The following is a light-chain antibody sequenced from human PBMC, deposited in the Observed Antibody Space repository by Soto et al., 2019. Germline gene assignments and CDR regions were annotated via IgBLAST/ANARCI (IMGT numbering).Light chain of an antibody. CDR3: QQRDKWPIT. J-gene: IGKJ5*01. CDR2: DAS. Sequence: DIQMTQSPSTLSASVGDRVTITCRASQTIFNWLAWYQRKPGRAPNLLIYDASSLQSGVPSTFSGSGSGTEFTLTISSLQPGDFATYYCQQRDKWPITFGQGTRLEIK. CDR1: QTIFNW. V-gene: IGKV1-5*01.